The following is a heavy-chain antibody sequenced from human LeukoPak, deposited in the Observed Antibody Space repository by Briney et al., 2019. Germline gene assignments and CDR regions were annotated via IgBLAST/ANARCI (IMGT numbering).Heavy chain of an antibody. J-gene: IGHJ4*02. CDR1: GYTSTRYG. CDR2: ISAYNGNT. D-gene: IGHD4-17*01. Sequence: ASVKVSCKASGYTSTRYGISWVRQAPGQGIEWMGWISAYNGNTNYAQKHQGRVTMTTYTSTSTAYMELRSLRSDDTAVYYCARDLGTTVTTYYWGQGTLVTVSS. V-gene: IGHV1-18*01. CDR3: ARDLGTTVTTYY.